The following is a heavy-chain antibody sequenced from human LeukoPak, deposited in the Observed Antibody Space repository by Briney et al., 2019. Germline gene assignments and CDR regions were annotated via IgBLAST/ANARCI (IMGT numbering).Heavy chain of an antibody. CDR3: AREDGDAFDI. CDR1: GFTFSSYE. CDR2: IGSSGGSR. Sequence: GGSLRLSCAASGFTFSSYEMDWVRRAPGKGLEWVSYIGSSGGSRYYADSVKGRFTSSRDNAKNSLYLQMNSLRVEDTAVNYCAREDGDAFDIWGQGTVVSVSS. J-gene: IGHJ3*02. D-gene: IGHD5-24*01. V-gene: IGHV3-48*03.